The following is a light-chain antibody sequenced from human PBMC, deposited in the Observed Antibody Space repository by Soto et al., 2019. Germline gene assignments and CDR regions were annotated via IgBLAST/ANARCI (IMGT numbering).Light chain of an antibody. J-gene: IGKJ4*01. CDR1: QGINNY. V-gene: IGKV1-27*01. CDR2: AAS. CDR3: QQYNDYPLT. Sequence: IQLTQSPFSLSSSLGDRVTLTWLASQGINNYLAWYKQKPGKVPRLLIYAASTLQSGVPSRFSGSGSGTEFTLTISSLKPDDFEIYYCQQYNDYPLTFGGGTKVDIK.